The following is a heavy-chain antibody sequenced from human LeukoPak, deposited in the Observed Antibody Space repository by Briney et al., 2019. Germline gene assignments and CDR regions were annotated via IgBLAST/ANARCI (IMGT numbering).Heavy chain of an antibody. V-gene: IGHV4-59*01. Sequence: SETLSLTCTVSGGSITNYYWTWIRQPPGKGLEWIGYIHYSGSTNYNPSLKSRVTISVDTSKNQFSLKLSSVTAADTAVYYCARASVTYYYYYYMDVWGKGATVTVSS. CDR2: IHYSGST. CDR3: ARASVTYYYYYYMDV. J-gene: IGHJ6*03. CDR1: GGSITNYY. D-gene: IGHD4-11*01.